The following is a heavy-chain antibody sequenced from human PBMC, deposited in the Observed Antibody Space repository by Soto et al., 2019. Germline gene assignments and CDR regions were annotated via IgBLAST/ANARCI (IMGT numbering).Heavy chain of an antibody. CDR3: ARVWELELRKEVHYYYGMDV. D-gene: IGHD1-7*01. Sequence: PGGSLRLSCAASGFTFSSYSMNWVRQAPGKGLEWVSSISSSSSYIYYADSVKGRFTISRDNAKNSLYLQMNSLRAEDTAVYYCARVWELELRKEVHYYYGMDVWGQGTTVTVSS. CDR1: GFTFSSYS. J-gene: IGHJ6*02. V-gene: IGHV3-21*01. CDR2: ISSSSSYI.